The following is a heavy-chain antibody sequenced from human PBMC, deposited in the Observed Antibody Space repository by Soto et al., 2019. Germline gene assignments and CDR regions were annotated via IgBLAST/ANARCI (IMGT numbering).Heavy chain of an antibody. CDR1: GCSISSYY. CDR2: IYYSGST. V-gene: IGHV4-59*08. D-gene: IGHD4-17*01. CDR3: ATSGDSPSNYYYYYYMDV. J-gene: IGHJ6*03. Sequence: SETLSLTCTVSGCSISSYYWSWIRQPPGKGLEWIGYIYYSGSTNYNPSLKSRVTISVDTSKNQFSLKLSSVTAADTAVYYCATSGDSPSNYYYYYYMDVWGKGTTVTVSS.